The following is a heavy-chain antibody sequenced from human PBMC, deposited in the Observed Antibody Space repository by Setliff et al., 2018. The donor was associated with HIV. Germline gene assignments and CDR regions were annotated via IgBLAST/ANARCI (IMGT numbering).Heavy chain of an antibody. V-gene: IGHV3-74*01. J-gene: IGHJ4*02. CDR3: ATIWMRGAYFDS. CDR2: INNDATIT. D-gene: IGHD2-21*01. CDR1: GFSFSSYW. Sequence: QPGGSLRLSCEASGFSFSSYWMNWVRQAPGKGLMWVSHINNDATITNYADSVKGRFTISRDNAKNTLYLQMNSLGVEDTAVYYCATIWMRGAYFDSWGQGTLVTVSS.